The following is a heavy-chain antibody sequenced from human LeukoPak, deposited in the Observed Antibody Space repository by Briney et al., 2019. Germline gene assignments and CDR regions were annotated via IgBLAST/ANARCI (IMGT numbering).Heavy chain of an antibody. CDR3: TSPHDSSGWQGGSDY. D-gene: IGHD6-19*01. CDR1: GFTFSSYA. Sequence: GGSLRLSCAASGFTFSSYAMSWVRQAPGKGLEWVGRIKSKTDGGTTDYAAPVKGRFTISRDDSKNTLYLQMNSLKTEDTAVYYCTSPHDSSGWQGGSDYWGQGTLVTVSS. CDR2: IKSKTDGGTT. J-gene: IGHJ4*02. V-gene: IGHV3-15*01.